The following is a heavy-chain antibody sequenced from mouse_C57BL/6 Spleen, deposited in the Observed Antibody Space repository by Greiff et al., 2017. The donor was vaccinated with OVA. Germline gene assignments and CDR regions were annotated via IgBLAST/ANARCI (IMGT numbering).Heavy chain of an antibody. CDR1: GYTFTDYY. Sequence: VQLKESGPVLVKPGASVKMSCKASGYTFTDYYMNWVKQSHGKSLEWIGVINPYNGGTSYNQKFKGKATLTVDKSSSTAYMELNSLTSEDSAVYYCAREKNFITTVVARYFDVWGTGTTVTVSS. J-gene: IGHJ1*03. D-gene: IGHD1-1*01. CDR3: AREKNFITTVVARYFDV. CDR2: INPYNGGT. V-gene: IGHV1-19*01.